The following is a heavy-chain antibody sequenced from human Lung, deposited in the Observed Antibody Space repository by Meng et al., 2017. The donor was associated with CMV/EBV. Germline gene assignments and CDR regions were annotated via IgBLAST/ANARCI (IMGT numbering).Heavy chain of an antibody. CDR1: GFTFSSYA. V-gene: IGHV3-23*01. CDR2: ISGSGGST. CDR3: AKAYSSSSVGTNRGFDY. D-gene: IGHD6-6*01. J-gene: IGHJ4*02. Sequence: SXAASGFTFSSYAMSWVRQAPGKGLEWVSAISGSGGSTYYADSVKGRFTISRDNSKNTLYLQMNSLRAEDTAVYYCAKAYSSSSVGTNRGFDYWGQGXLVTFSS.